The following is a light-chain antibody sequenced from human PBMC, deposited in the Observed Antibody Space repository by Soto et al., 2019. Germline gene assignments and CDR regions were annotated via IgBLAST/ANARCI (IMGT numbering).Light chain of an antibody. Sequence: EIVLTQSPATLSLSPGERATLSCRASQSVSSYLAWYQQKPGQAPRLLIYDASNRATGIPARFSGSGSGTDFTLTISSLEPEDFAVYYCQQRSNWPTWTFGQGTKVESK. CDR2: DAS. V-gene: IGKV3-11*01. CDR1: QSVSSY. J-gene: IGKJ1*01. CDR3: QQRSNWPTWT.